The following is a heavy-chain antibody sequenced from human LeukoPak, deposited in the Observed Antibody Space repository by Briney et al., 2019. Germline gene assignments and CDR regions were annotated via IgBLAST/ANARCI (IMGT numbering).Heavy chain of an antibody. CDR3: ARGWGRAYYYDSSGHDAFDI. J-gene: IGHJ3*02. D-gene: IGHD3-22*01. CDR2: IYYSGST. V-gene: IGHV4-31*03. Sequence: SQTLSLTCTVSGGSISSGGYYWRWIRQHPGKGLEWVGYIYYSGSTYYNPSLKSRVTISVDTPKNQFSLKLSSVTAADTAVYYCARGWGRAYYYDSSGHDAFDIWGQGTMVTVSS. CDR1: GGSISSGGYY.